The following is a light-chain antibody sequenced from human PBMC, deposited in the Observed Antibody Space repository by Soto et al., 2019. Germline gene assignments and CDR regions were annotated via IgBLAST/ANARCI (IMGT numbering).Light chain of an antibody. Sequence: DIQMTQSPSSLSASVGDRVTISCRASQPISIYINWYQQKPGKAPKLRIYASSNLHGGVPSRFSGSGSGTQFTLTISSLRPEDFATYSCQQSHTLPYAFGHGKRLEI. CDR1: QPISIY. CDR2: ASS. J-gene: IGKJ5*01. CDR3: QQSHTLPYA. V-gene: IGKV1-39*01.